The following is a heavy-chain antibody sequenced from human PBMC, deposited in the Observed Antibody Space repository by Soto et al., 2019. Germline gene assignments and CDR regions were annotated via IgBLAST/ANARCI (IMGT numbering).Heavy chain of an antibody. CDR2: IYYSGST. D-gene: IGHD6-13*01. V-gene: IGHV4-39*01. J-gene: IGHJ4*02. CDR1: VVSFNIYNYF. CDR3: ARHQERGEQQTVELEH. Sequence: SESRSLTFTVSVVSFNIYNYFWGWIRQPPGKGLEWVVNIYYSGSTYYNPSLKTRATISVDRSNNQFSLRLSSVTAADTDVYCCARHQERGEQQTVELEHWGQRILVTVSS.